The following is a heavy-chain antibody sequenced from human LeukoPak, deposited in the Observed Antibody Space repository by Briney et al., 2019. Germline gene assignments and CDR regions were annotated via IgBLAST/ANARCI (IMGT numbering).Heavy chain of an antibody. CDR1: GFTFSSYA. CDR3: AKASYYYDSSGLSGFDY. D-gene: IGHD3-22*01. J-gene: IGHJ4*02. Sequence: PGGSLRLSCADSGFTFSSYAMHWVRQAPGKGLEWVAVISYDGSNKYYADSVKGRFTISRDNSKDTLYLQMNSLRAEDTAVYYCAKASYYYDSSGLSGFDYWGQGTLVTVSS. V-gene: IGHV3-30-3*01. CDR2: ISYDGSNK.